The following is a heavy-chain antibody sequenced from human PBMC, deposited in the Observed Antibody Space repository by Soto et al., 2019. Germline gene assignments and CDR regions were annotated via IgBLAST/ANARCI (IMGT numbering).Heavy chain of an antibody. CDR1: GGSISSSSYY. CDR3: ASLLWLGELLDWFYYGMDV. D-gene: IGHD3-10*01. Sequence: SETLSLTCTVSGGSISSSSYYWGWIRQPPGKGLEWIGSIYYSGSTYYNPSLKSRVTISVDTSKNQFSLKLSSVTAADTAVYYCASLLWLGELLDWFYYGMDVWGQGTTVTVSS. V-gene: IGHV4-39*01. J-gene: IGHJ6*02. CDR2: IYYSGST.